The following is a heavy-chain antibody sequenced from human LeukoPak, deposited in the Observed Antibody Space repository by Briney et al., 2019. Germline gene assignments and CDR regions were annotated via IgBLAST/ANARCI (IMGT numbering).Heavy chain of an antibody. CDR1: GGSISNYY. D-gene: IGHD3-16*01. CDR3: ARGLLRPWLDP. Sequence: SETLSLTCTVSGGSISNYYWSWIRQPPGKGLEWIGYISYSGSTNYNPSLKSRVTISVDTSKNQFSLKLNSVTAADTAVYYCARGLLRPWLDPCGQGTLVNVSS. J-gene: IGHJ5*02. CDR2: ISYSGST. V-gene: IGHV4-59*01.